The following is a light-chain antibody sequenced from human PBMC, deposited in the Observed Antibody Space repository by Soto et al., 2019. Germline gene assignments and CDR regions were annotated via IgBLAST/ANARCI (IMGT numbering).Light chain of an antibody. CDR1: QSLLHITGETF. Sequence: DVVMTQTPLSLSVAPGQPASISCKSSQSLLHITGETFLFWYLQKPGQSPQLLIYEVSTRVSGVPARFSGSGSGTDFTLEISRVETDDVGIYYCMQSTQLPPTFGQRTRLGIE. CDR3: MQSTQLPPT. CDR2: EVS. V-gene: IGKV2D-29*02. J-gene: IGKJ5*01.